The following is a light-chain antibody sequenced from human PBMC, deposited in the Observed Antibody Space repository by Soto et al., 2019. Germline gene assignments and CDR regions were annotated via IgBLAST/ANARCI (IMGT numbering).Light chain of an antibody. Sequence: QSVLTQPRSVSGSPEQSVTISCTGTSSDVGGYNYVSWYQQHPGKAPKLMIYDVSKRPSGVPDRFSGSKSGNTAYLTISGLQAEDEADYYCCPYAGSYTSWVFGGGTKLTVL. CDR2: DVS. CDR1: SSDVGGYNY. V-gene: IGLV2-11*01. J-gene: IGLJ3*02. CDR3: CPYAGSYTSWV.